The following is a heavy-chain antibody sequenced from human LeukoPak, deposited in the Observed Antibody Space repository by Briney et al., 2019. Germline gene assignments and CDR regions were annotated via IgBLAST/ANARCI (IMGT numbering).Heavy chain of an antibody. CDR1: GLTVSSYA. CDR3: AKAGSSGYYSPYYFDY. J-gene: IGHJ4*02. Sequence: PGGSLRLSCAASGLTVSSYAMSWVRQAPGKGLEWVSAISGSGGSTYYADSVKGRFTISRDNSKNTLYLQMNSLRAEDTAVYYCAKAGSSGYYSPYYFDYWGQGTLVTVSS. CDR2: ISGSGGST. V-gene: IGHV3-23*01. D-gene: IGHD3-22*01.